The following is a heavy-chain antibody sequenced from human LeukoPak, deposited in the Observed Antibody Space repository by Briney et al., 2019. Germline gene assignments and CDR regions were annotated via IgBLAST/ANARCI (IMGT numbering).Heavy chain of an antibody. Sequence: ASVKVSCKASGYTFSSYGINWVRQAPGQGLEWMGWISGDSGNTNYPQKFQGRVTMTTDTSTNTAYMELTRLGPDDTAVYYCARVGAVAGRDWFDPWGQGTLVTVSS. CDR1: GYTFSSYG. D-gene: IGHD6-19*01. J-gene: IGHJ5*02. CDR2: ISGDSGNT. V-gene: IGHV1-18*01. CDR3: ARVGAVAGRDWFDP.